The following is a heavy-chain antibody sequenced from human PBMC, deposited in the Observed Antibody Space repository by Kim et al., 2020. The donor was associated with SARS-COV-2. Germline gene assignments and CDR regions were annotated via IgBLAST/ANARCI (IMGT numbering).Heavy chain of an antibody. J-gene: IGHJ4*02. CDR1: GFTFSSYA. V-gene: IGHV3-23*01. CDR2: ISGSGGST. Sequence: GGSLRLSCAASGFTFSSYAMSWVRQAPGKGLEWVSAISGSGGSTYYADSVKGRFTISRDNSKNTLYLQMNSLRAEDTAVYYCANHDSSGYYKSPLGYWGQGTLVTVSA. CDR3: ANHDSSGYYKSPLGY. D-gene: IGHD3-22*01.